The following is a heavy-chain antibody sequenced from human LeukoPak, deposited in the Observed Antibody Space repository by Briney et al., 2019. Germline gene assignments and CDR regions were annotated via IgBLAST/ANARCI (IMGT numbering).Heavy chain of an antibody. J-gene: IGHJ6*04. CDR1: GFTFNTYS. CDR3: AREGGYCSSTSCPLDV. D-gene: IGHD2-2*01. Sequence: GGSLRLSCAASGFTFNTYSMNWVRQAPGKGLEWVSVIYSGGSTYYADSVKGRFTISRDNSKNTLYLQMNSLRAEDTAVYYCAREGGYCSSTSCPLDVWGKGTTVTVSS. V-gene: IGHV3-53*01. CDR2: IYSGGST.